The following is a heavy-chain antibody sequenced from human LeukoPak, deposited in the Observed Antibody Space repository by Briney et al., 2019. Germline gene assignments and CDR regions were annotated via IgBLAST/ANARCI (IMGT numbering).Heavy chain of an antibody. CDR2: IRNDGSII. Sequence: GGSLRLSCAASGFTFSSYAMSWVRQAPGKGLEWVAFIRNDGSIIYNADSVKGRFTISRDNSKNTLYLQMNSLRADDTAVYYCAKDTPLCYFDYWGQGTLVTVSS. D-gene: IGHD3-16*01. CDR1: GFTFSSYA. CDR3: AKDTPLCYFDY. V-gene: IGHV3-30*02. J-gene: IGHJ4*02.